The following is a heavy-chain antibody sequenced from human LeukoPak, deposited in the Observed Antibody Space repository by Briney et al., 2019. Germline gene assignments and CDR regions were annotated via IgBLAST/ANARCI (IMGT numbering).Heavy chain of an antibody. CDR2: IYYSGST. V-gene: IGHV4-59*01. J-gene: IGHJ4*02. CDR1: GGSLSSYY. CDR3: ARIDYDLFFDY. D-gene: IGHD4-17*01. Sequence: SETLSLTCAVSGGSLSSYYWSWIRQPPGKGLEWIGYIYYSGSTNYNPSLKSRVTISVDTSKNQFSLKLSSVTAADTAVYYCARIDYDLFFDYWGQGTLVTVSS.